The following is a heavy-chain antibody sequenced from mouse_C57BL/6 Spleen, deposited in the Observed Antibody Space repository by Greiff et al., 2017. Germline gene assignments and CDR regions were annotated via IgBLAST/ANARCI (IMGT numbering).Heavy chain of an antibody. CDR1: GYTFTDYE. J-gene: IGHJ2*01. V-gene: IGHV1-15*01. Sequence: VQLQQSGAELVRPGASVTLSCKASGYTFTDYEMHWVKQTPVHGLEWIGAIDPATGGTAYNQKFKGKAILTADKSSSTAYMELRSLTSEDSAVYYCTRLTGTGVDYWGQGTTRTVSS. CDR2: IDPATGGT. D-gene: IGHD4-1*01. CDR3: TRLTGTGVDY.